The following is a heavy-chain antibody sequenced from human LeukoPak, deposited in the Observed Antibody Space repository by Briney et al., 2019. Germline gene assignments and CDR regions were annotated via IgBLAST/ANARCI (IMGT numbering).Heavy chain of an antibody. CDR2: IYYSGST. D-gene: IGHD4-23*01. CDR1: GGSISSGGYY. Sequence: SETLSLTFTVSGGSISSGGYYLGWVPPPPGKGLEWIGYIYYSGSTYYNPSLKSRVTISVDTSKNQFSLKLSSVTAADTAVYYCARDGGYWGQGTLVTVSS. CDR3: ARDGGY. V-gene: IGHV4-30-4*01. J-gene: IGHJ4*02.